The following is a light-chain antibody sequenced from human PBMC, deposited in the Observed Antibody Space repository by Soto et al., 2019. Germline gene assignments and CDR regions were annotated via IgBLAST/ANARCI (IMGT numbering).Light chain of an antibody. CDR2: WAS. V-gene: IGKV4-1*01. CDR3: QQANSFPIT. J-gene: IGKJ5*01. Sequence: DIVMTQSPDSLSVSLGERATINFNSGQRGLYSSNNKNYLAWYQQKPGQPPKLLIYWASTRESGVPDRFSGSGPGTDFTLTISSLQPEDFATYFCQQANSFPITFGQGTRLEIK. CDR1: QRGLYSSNNKNY.